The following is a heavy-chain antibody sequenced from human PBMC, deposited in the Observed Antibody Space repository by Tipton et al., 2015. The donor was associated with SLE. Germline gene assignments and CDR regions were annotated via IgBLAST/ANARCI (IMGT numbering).Heavy chain of an antibody. CDR2: ISSSGSTI. CDR1: GFTFSSYE. CDR3: ARDLNWDYYFDY. Sequence: SLRLSCAASGFTFSSYEMNWVRQAPGKGLEWVSYISSSGSTIYYADSVKGRFTISRDNAKNSLYLQMNSLRAEDTAVYYCARDLNWDYYFDYWGQGTLVNVSS. V-gene: IGHV3-48*03. J-gene: IGHJ4*02. D-gene: IGHD7-27*01.